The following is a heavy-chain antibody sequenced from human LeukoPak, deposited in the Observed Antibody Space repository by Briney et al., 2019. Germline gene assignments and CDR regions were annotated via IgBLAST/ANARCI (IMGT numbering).Heavy chain of an antibody. Sequence: GGSLRLSCAASGFTFSDYAMSWVRQAPGKGLEWVSGIGFSGETTFYADSVRGRFIISRDNSNNTLYLQMNSLRDEDTAVYFRAKDEFSRFVTSYYMDVWGTGTTVTVSS. D-gene: IGHD4-17*01. J-gene: IGHJ6*03. CDR2: IGFSGETT. CDR3: AKDEFSRFVTSYYMDV. V-gene: IGHV3-23*01. CDR1: GFTFSDYA.